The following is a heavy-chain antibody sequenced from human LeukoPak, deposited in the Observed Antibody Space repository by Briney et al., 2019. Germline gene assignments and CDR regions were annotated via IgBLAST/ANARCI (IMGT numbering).Heavy chain of an antibody. Sequence: PGGSLRLSCSASGFTFSSYAMHWVRQAPRKGLEYVSGISINGGSTDYADSVKGRFTISRDNSKNTVYLQMSSLRAEDTAVYYCVKESRVVRGVIMDAFDMWGQGTMVTVSS. D-gene: IGHD3-10*01. V-gene: IGHV3-64D*06. J-gene: IGHJ3*02. CDR3: VKESRVVRGVIMDAFDM. CDR2: ISINGGST. CDR1: GFTFSSYA.